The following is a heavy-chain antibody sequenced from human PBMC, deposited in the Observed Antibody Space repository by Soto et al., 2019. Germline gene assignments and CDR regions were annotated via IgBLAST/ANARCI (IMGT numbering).Heavy chain of an antibody. CDR1: GGTFSSYA. Sequence: GASVKVSCKASGGTFSSYAISWVRQAPGQGLEWMGGIIPIFGTANYAQKFQGRVTITADESTSTAYMELSSLRSEDTAVYYCARCPILEGAWFEPWGQGTLGTVSS. CDR3: ARCPILEGAWFEP. V-gene: IGHV1-69*13. CDR2: IIPIFGTA. J-gene: IGHJ5*02.